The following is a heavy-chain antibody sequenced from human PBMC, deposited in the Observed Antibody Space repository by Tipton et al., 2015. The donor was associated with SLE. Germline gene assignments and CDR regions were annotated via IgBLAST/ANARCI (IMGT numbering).Heavy chain of an antibody. Sequence: RSLRLSCAASGFTFSSYAMHWVRQAPGKGLEWVAVISYDGSNKYYADSVKGRFTISRDNAKNSLYLQMNSLRAEDTAVYYCASTGYSSYWYFDLWGRGTLVTVSS. CDR1: GFTFSSYA. CDR3: ASTGYSSYWYFDL. CDR2: ISYDGSNK. J-gene: IGHJ2*01. V-gene: IGHV3-30-3*01. D-gene: IGHD5-12*01.